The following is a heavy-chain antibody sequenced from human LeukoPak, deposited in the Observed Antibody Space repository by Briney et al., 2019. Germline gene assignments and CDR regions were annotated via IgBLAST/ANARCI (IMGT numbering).Heavy chain of an antibody. D-gene: IGHD1-26*01. CDR1: GYSFTSYW. J-gene: IGHJ6*02. CDR3: ARLGSGEWELLWYYGMDV. Sequence: GESLKISCKGSGYSFTSYWIGCGRQMPGPGLEWMGIIYPGDSDTSYSPSFQGQVTISADKSISTAYLQWSSLKASDTAMYYCARLGSGEWELLWYYGMDVWGQGTTVTVSS. CDR2: IYPGDSDT. V-gene: IGHV5-51*01.